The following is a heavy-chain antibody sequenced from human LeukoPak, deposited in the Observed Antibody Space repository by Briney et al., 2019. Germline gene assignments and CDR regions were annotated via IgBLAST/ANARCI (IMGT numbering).Heavy chain of an antibody. CDR2: INHSGST. D-gene: IGHD6-25*01. J-gene: IGHJ4*02. V-gene: IGHV4-34*01. CDR3: ARAPAARSLKSLLDY. CDR1: GGSFSGYY. Sequence: SETLSLTCAVYGGSFSGYYWSWIRQPPGKGLEWIGEINHSGSTNYNLSLKSRVTISVDTSKNQFSLKLSSVTAADTAVYYCARAPAARSLKSLLDYWGQGTLVTVSS.